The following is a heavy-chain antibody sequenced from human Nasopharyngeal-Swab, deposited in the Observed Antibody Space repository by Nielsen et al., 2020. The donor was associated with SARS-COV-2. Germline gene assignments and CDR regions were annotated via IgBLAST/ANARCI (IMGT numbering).Heavy chain of an antibody. J-gene: IGHJ6*02. V-gene: IGHV4-39*01. CDR3: ARHVEYSSGWYYYYGMDV. CDR1: GGSISSSSYY. Sequence: SDTLSLTCTVSGGSISSSSYYWGWIRQPPGKGLEWIGSIYYSGSTYYNPSLKSRVTISVDTSKNQFSLKLSSVTAADTAVYYCARHVEYSSGWYYYYGMDVWGQGTAVTVSS. D-gene: IGHD6-19*01. CDR2: IYYSGST.